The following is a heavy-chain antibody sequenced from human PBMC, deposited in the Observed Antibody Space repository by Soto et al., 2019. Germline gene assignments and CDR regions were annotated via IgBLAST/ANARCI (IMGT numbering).Heavy chain of an antibody. CDR2: IYPSVSS. CDR1: GFAISRGYY. J-gene: IGHJ4*02. D-gene: IGHD1-1*01. V-gene: IGHV4-38-2*02. Sequence: SETLSLTCSVSGFAISRGYYWSWVRQPPGKGLEWIGSIYPSVSSYHNPSLATRLRLSIDTSKNQFTLNLTSVTAADTALYFCAREKVGTTFFDNWGQGIQVTV. CDR3: AREKVGTTFFDN.